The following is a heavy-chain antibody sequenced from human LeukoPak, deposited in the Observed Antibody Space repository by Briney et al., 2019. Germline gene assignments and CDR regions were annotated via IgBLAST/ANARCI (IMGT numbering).Heavy chain of an antibody. CDR3: ARPYLGYFDY. D-gene: IGHD2-2*02. Sequence: GEPLKISFQGSGYRFTSYWIGWVRQLPGKGLEWMGIIYPGDSDTRYSPSFQGQVTISADKSISTAYLQWSSLDVSDSAMYYCARPYLGYFDYWGQGTLVTVSS. J-gene: IGHJ4*02. CDR2: IYPGDSDT. V-gene: IGHV5-51*01. CDR1: GYRFTSYW.